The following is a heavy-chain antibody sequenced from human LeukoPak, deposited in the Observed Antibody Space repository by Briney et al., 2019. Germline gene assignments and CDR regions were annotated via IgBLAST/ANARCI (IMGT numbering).Heavy chain of an antibody. V-gene: IGHV3-30*18. J-gene: IGHJ4*02. CDR1: GFTFSSYG. Sequence: PGGSLRLSCAASGFTFSSYGMHWVRQAPGKGLEWVAVMSYDGSEKYYADSVKGRFTISRDNSKNTLYLQLNSLRAEDTAVYYCAKDATWIQHFDYWGQGTLVIVSS. D-gene: IGHD5-18*01. CDR2: MSYDGSEK. CDR3: AKDATWIQHFDY.